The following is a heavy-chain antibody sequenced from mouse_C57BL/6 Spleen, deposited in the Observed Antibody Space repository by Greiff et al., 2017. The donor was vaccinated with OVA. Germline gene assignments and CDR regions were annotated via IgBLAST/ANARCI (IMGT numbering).Heavy chain of an antibody. J-gene: IGHJ2*01. CDR3: ASSAYYYGSSSYYFDY. D-gene: IGHD1-1*01. CDR2: IYPGDGDT. CDR1: GYAFSSSW. Sequence: QVQLQQSGPELVKPGASVKISCKASGYAFSSSWMNWVKQRPGKGLEWIGRIYPGDGDTNYNGKFKGKATLTADKSSSTAYMQLSSLTSEDSAVYFCASSAYYYGSSSYYFDYWGKGTTLTVSS. V-gene: IGHV1-82*01.